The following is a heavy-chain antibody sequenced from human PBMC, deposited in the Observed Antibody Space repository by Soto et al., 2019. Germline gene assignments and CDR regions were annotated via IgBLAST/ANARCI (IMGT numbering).Heavy chain of an antibody. CDR3: AMSPGWYAIDN. CDR2: VYDTGDT. V-gene: IGHV4-4*02. CDR1: GASISNTKW. D-gene: IGHD6-19*01. J-gene: IGHJ4*02. Sequence: QLQESGPGLVKPSETLSLTCTVSGASISNTKWWSWVRQPPGKGLEWIAEVYDTGDTNYNPSHMSRVTLSVYKSKNQFSLRLNSVTAADTAVYYCAMSPGWYAIDNWCQGTLVTVSS.